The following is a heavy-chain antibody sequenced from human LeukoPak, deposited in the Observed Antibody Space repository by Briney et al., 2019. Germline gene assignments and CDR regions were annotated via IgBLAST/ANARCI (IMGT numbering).Heavy chain of an antibody. J-gene: IGHJ3*02. D-gene: IGHD2-2*01. CDR3: AGSYGGYCSSTSCPGAFDI. Sequence: GGSLRLSCTASGFTMSGIHMNWVRQAPGKGLDWVSGLYAGGSTYYAGSVTGRFTISRDDSKNTLYLQMNSLRAEDTAVYYCAGSYGGYCSSTSCPGAFDIWGQGTMVTVSS. V-gene: IGHV3-66*01. CDR1: GFTMSGIH. CDR2: LYAGGST.